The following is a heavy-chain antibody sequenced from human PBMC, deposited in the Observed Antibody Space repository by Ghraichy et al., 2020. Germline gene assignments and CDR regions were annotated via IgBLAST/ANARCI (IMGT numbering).Heavy chain of an antibody. CDR3: ARSLGGTALDF. V-gene: IGHV3-11*01. Sequence: GGSLRLSCVSSAFTLSDDYMTWVRQAPGKGLEWLSYIRSSGDTIFYAHSVKGRFTISRDTAKNSLYLQMNSLRAEDTAVYYCARSLGGTALDFWGQGTQVTVSS. CDR1: AFTLSDDY. D-gene: IGHD1-26*01. J-gene: IGHJ4*02. CDR2: IRSSGDTI.